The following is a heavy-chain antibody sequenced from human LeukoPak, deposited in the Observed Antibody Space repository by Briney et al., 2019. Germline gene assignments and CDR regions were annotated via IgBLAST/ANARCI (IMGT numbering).Heavy chain of an antibody. CDR3: ATPRRFSGSYSLFY. V-gene: IGHV1-24*01. CDR1: GYTLTELS. J-gene: IGHJ4*02. CDR2: FDPEDGET. Sequence: ASVKVSCKVSGYTLTELSMHWVRQAPGKGLEWMGGFDPEDGETIYAQKFQGRVTMTEDTSTDTAYMELSSLRSEDTAVYYRATPRRFSGSYSLFYWGQGTLVTVSS. D-gene: IGHD1-26*01.